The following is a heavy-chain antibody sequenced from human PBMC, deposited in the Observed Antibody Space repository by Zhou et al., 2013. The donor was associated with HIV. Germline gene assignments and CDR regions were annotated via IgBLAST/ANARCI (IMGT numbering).Heavy chain of an antibody. Sequence: QVQLVQSGAEVKKPGSSVKVSCKASGGTFSSYAISWVRQAPGQGLEWMGGIIPIFGTANYAQKFQGRVTITTDESTSTAYMELSSLRSEDTAVYYCARGGYCSSTSCYHYYYYMDVWGKGTTVTVSS. V-gene: IGHV1-69*05. CDR3: ARGGYCSSTSCYHYYYYMDV. J-gene: IGHJ6*03. D-gene: IGHD2-2*01. CDR2: IIPIFGTA. CDR1: GGTFSSYA.